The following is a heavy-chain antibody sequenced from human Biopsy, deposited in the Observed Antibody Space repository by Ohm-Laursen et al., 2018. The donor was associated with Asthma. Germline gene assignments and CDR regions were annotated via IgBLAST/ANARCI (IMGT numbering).Heavy chain of an antibody. D-gene: IGHD6-13*01. Sequence: SETLSLTCSLSSGSGGYMRSGNYYWGWIRQPPGKGLEWIGSIYYSGTAYYNPSFESRVTVSANTSTNQFSLKLTSVTAADTAVYYCVRGSSSWHHGPFHYYYGLDVWGQGTTATVSS. V-gene: IGHV4-39*01. J-gene: IGHJ6*02. CDR2: IYYSGTA. CDR1: SGSGGYMRSGNYY. CDR3: VRGSSSWHHGPFHYYYGLDV.